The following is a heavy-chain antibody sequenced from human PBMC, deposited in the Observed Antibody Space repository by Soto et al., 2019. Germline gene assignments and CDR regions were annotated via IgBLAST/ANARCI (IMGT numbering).Heavy chain of an antibody. V-gene: IGHV3-9*01. Sequence: GGSLRLSCAASGFTFDDYAMHWVRQAPGKGLEWVSGISWNSGSIGYADSVKGRFTISRDNAKNSLYLQMNSLRAEDTALYYCAKGDYGRNSGAFDIWGQGTMVTVSS. CDR3: AKGDYGRNSGAFDI. D-gene: IGHD4-17*01. J-gene: IGHJ3*02. CDR1: GFTFDDYA. CDR2: ISWNSGSI.